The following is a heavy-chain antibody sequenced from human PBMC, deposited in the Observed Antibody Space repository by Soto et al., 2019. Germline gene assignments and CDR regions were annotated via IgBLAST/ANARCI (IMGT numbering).Heavy chain of an antibody. V-gene: IGHV3-48*02. CDR2: ITSGLTT. Sequence: EVQLVESGGGLVQPGGSLRLSCAASGFSFGGYNMNWVRQAPGKGLEWVSHITSGLTTHYADFVQGRFTISRDNAKNSLYLEMNDLRDEDTAVYYCARVAHYYDTSPYRWFESWGQGTLVTVSS. CDR1: GFSFGGYN. CDR3: ARVAHYYDTSPYRWFES. J-gene: IGHJ5*01. D-gene: IGHD3-22*01.